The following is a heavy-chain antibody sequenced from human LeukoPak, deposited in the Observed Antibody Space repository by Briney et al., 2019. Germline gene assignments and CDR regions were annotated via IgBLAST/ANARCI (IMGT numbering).Heavy chain of an antibody. Sequence: GESLKISRKGSGYSFTSYWIGWVRQMPGKGLEWMGIIYPGDSDTRYSPSFQGQVTISADKSISTAYLQWSSLKASDTAMYYCARLPIVVVTAHFFDYWGQGTLVTVSS. V-gene: IGHV5-51*01. D-gene: IGHD2-21*02. CDR1: GYSFTSYW. J-gene: IGHJ4*02. CDR3: ARLPIVVVTAHFFDY. CDR2: IYPGDSDT.